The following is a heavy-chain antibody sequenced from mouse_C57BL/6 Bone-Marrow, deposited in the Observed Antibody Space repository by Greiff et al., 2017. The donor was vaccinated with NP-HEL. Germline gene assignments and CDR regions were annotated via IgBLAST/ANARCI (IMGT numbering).Heavy chain of an antibody. V-gene: IGHV1-19*01. CDR3: ARYSLWDWYFDY. CDR2: INPYNGGT. CDR1: GYTFTDYY. Sequence: VQLKESGPVLVKPGASVKMSCKASGYTFTDYYMNWVKQSHGKSLEWIGVINPYNGGTSYNQKFKGKATLTVDKSSSTAYMELNSLTSEDSAVYYCARYSLWDWYFDYWGQGTTLTVSS. D-gene: IGHD6-1*01. J-gene: IGHJ2*01.